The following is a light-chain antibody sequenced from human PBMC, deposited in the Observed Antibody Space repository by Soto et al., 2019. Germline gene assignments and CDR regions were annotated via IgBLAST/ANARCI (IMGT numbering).Light chain of an antibody. CDR1: QSISSY. CDR3: QQSYSTPWT. Sequence: DIQMTQSPSSLSASVGDIVTITCXASQSISSYLNWYQQKPGKAPKLLIYAASSLQSGVPSRFSGSGSGTDFTLTISSLHPEDFAAYYCQQSYSTPWTFGQGTKVDIK. CDR2: AAS. J-gene: IGKJ1*01. V-gene: IGKV1-39*01.